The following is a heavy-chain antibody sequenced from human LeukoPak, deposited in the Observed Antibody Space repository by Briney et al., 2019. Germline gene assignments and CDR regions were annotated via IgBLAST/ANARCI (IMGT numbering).Heavy chain of an antibody. J-gene: IGHJ6*03. CDR2: ISSSSDYI. CDR3: AKGYGWEAPYYYYYMDV. D-gene: IGHD1-26*01. CDR1: GFTFNNYI. V-gene: IGHV3-21*01. Sequence: GGSLRLSCAASGFTFNNYIMNWVRQAPGKGLEWVSSISSSSDYIYYADSVKGRFTISRDNSKNTLYLQMNSLRVEDTAVYYCAKGYGWEAPYYYYYMDVWGKGTTVTISS.